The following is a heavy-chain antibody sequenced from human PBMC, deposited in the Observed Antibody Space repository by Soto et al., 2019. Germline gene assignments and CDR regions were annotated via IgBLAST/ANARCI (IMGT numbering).Heavy chain of an antibody. CDR3: ARGAVLWFGDPNYYYGMDV. D-gene: IGHD3-10*01. Sequence: QVPLVQSGAEVKKPGSSVKVSCKASGGTFSSYAISWVRQAPGQGLEWMGGIIPIFGTANYAQKFQGRVTITADESTSTAYMELSSLRSEDTAVYYCARGAVLWFGDPNYYYGMDVWGQGTTVTVSS. CDR2: IIPIFGTA. CDR1: GGTFSSYA. V-gene: IGHV1-69*01. J-gene: IGHJ6*02.